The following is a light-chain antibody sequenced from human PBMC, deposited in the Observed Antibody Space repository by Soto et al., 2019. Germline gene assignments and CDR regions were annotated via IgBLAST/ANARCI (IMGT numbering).Light chain of an antibody. CDR2: LGS. CDR1: QSLLHSNGYNY. J-gene: IGKJ1*01. CDR3: MQALQTPWT. V-gene: IGKV2-28*01. Sequence: DIVMTQSPLSLPVTPGEPASISCRSSQSLLHSNGYNYLDWYLQKPGQSLQLLIYLGSNRASGVPDRFSGSGSGTDFTLKISRVEAEDVGVYYCMQALQTPWTFGQGTTVEIK.